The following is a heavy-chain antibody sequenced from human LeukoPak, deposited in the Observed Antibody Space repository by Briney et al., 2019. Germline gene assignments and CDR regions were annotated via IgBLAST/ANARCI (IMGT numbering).Heavy chain of an antibody. Sequence: GASVKVSCKASGYTFTGYYMHWVRQAPGRGLEWMGWINPNSGGTNYAQKFQGWVTMTRDTSISTVYMELSRLRSDDTAVYYCARDGTVWGRNHYYYYGMDVWGQGTTVTVSS. V-gene: IGHV1-2*04. J-gene: IGHJ6*02. CDR1: GYTFTGYY. D-gene: IGHD3-16*01. CDR3: ARDGTVWGRNHYYYYGMDV. CDR2: INPNSGGT.